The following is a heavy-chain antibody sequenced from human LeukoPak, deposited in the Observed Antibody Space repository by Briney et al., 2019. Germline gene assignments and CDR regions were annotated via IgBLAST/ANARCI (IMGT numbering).Heavy chain of an antibody. J-gene: IGHJ4*02. D-gene: IGHD3-22*01. CDR1: GFSFSTYA. V-gene: IGHV3-23*01. CDR2: ISGSGGNT. CDR3: AKISGDDSSDY. Sequence: GGPLRLSCAASGFSFSTYAMSWVRQAPGKGLEWVSAISGSGGNTYYADSVKGRFTISRDNSKNTLYLQMNSLRAEDTAVFYCAKISGDDSSDYWGQGTLVTVSS.